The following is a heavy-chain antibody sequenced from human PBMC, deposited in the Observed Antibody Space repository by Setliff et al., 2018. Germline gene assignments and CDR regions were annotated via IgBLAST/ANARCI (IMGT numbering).Heavy chain of an antibody. V-gene: IGHV7-4-1*01. CDR3: ARASRYGTIRYRGDYYMDV. CDR1: GYTFTTYA. J-gene: IGHJ6*03. Sequence: GASVKVSCKASGYTFTTYAMGWMRQAPGQRLEWMGWINTNTGNPSYAQGFTGRFVFSLDTSVSTAYLQIYSLKAEDTAVYYCARASRYGTIRYRGDYYMDVWGKGTTVTVSS. D-gene: IGHD5-12*01. CDR2: INTNTGNP.